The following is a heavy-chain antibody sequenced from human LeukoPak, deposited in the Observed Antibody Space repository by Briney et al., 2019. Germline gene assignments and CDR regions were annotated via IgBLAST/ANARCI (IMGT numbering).Heavy chain of an antibody. D-gene: IGHD3-22*01. CDR2: ISGSGGTT. CDR1: GFTFSSYA. J-gene: IGHJ4*02. V-gene: IGHV3-23*01. Sequence: PGGSLRLSCAASGFTFSSYAMSWVRQAPGKGLEWVSGISGSGGTTYYADSVKGRFTISRDNSKNTLYLQMNSLRSEDTAVYYCARGPLLYYYDSSGYFDYWGQGTLVTVSS. CDR3: ARGPLLYYYDSSGYFDY.